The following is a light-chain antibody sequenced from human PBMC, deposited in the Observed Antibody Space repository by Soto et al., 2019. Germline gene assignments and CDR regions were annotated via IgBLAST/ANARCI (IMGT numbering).Light chain of an antibody. Sequence: EIVLTQSPGTLSLSPGERATLSCRASQSVSSSYLAWYQQKPGQTPRLLIYGASSRATGIPDRFSGSGSGTDFTLTTSRLEPEDFAVYYCQQYGSSLLTFGGGTKAEIK. CDR3: QQYGSSLLT. J-gene: IGKJ4*01. CDR1: QSVSSSY. CDR2: GAS. V-gene: IGKV3-20*01.